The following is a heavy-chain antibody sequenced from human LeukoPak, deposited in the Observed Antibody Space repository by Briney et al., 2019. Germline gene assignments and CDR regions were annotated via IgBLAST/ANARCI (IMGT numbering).Heavy chain of an antibody. CDR1: GFTFSSYA. D-gene: IGHD4-17*01. CDR2: ISGRGGST. J-gene: IGHJ4*02. Sequence: GGSLRLSCAASGFTFSSYAMSWVRQAPGKGLEWVSAISGRGGSTYYADSVKVRFTISRDNSKNTLYLKMNTLRAEEPAVYSCAKNRGTTTVTTFLVYWGQGTLVTVSS. V-gene: IGHV3-23*01. CDR3: AKNRGTTTVTTFLVY.